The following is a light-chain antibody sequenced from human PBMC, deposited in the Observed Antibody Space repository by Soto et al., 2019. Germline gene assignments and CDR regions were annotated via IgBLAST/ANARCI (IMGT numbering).Light chain of an antibody. Sequence: DIQMTQSPYSLSASVGDRVTITCRASQNTRSYLNWYQQKQGKAPQLLIYATSSLQTGVPSRFSASGSGTDFSLVISDLQPEDSATYYCQQGYSSRWTSGRATKVEI. J-gene: IGKJ1*01. CDR1: QNTRSY. V-gene: IGKV1-39*01. CDR3: QQGYSSRWT. CDR2: ATS.